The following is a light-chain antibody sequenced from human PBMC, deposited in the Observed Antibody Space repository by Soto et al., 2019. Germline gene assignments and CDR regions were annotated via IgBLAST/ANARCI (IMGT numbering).Light chain of an antibody. CDR1: QSVSSSY. CDR3: QQYGCPPST. J-gene: IGKJ1*01. CDR2: GAC. V-gene: IGKV3-20*01. Sequence: ENVLSLSPGTLSLSPGERATLSCRASQSVSSSYVAWYQQTPGQAPRLIIYGACSRATGIPDRFSGSGCGTDFTLTISRLEPEDFAVYYCQQYGCPPSTFGQGTKLDIK.